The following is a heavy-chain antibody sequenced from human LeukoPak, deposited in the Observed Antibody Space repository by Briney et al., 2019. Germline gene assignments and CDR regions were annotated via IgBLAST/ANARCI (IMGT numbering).Heavy chain of an antibody. J-gene: IGHJ6*02. CDR1: GFTFSSYS. CDR2: ITTRSAI. CDR3: ARESFYCSGGSCYPSMDV. Sequence: GGSLRLSCAASGFTFSSYSMNWVRQAPGKGLEWVSSITTRSAIYYADSVKGRFTISRDNAKDSLYLQMNSLRADDTAVYYCARESFYCSGGSCYPSMDVWGQGTTVTVSS. V-gene: IGHV3-48*01. D-gene: IGHD2-15*01.